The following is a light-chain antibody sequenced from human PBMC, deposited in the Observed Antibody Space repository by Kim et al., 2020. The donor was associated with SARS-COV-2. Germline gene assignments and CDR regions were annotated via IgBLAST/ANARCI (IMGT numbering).Light chain of an antibody. J-gene: IGKJ1*01. Sequence: ASEGDRVTITCRTSQSISSWLAWYQQKPAKAPKSLMYDASTLESGVPSRFSVSGSGTEFTLAIGSLQPDDFATYYCQQYNGYSPTFGQGAKVEIK. V-gene: IGKV1-5*01. CDR3: QQYNGYSPT. CDR2: DAS. CDR1: QSISSW.